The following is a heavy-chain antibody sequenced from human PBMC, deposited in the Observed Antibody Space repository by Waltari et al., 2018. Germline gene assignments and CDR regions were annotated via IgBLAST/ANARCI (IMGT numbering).Heavy chain of an antibody. J-gene: IGHJ4*02. CDR2: INPLGGST. Sequence: QVQLVQSGAEVKKHGASVKVSCKASGYTFTSYYMPWVRQAPGQGLEWMEIINPLGGSTSYAQKFQGRVTMTRDTSTSTVYMELSSLRSEVTAVYYCARDFEVRGGRGYWGQGTLVTVSS. V-gene: IGHV1-46*01. D-gene: IGHD3-10*01. CDR3: ARDFEVRGGRGY. CDR1: GYTFTSYY.